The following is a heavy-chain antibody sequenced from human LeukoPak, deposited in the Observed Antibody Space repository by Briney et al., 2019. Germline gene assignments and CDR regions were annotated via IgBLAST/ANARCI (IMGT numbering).Heavy chain of an antibody. V-gene: IGHV3-30*04. CDR1: GFIFSSFA. CDR2: ISYDGSNK. D-gene: IGHD2-21*02. CDR3: ATERAGVVTLQY. J-gene: IGHJ4*02. Sequence: GSLRLSCAASGFIFSSFAIHWVRQSPGKGLEWVAVISYDGSNKYYTDSVKGRFTVSRDNSKNTLYLQMNSLRPEDTSVYYCATERAGVVTLQYWGQGTLVTVSS.